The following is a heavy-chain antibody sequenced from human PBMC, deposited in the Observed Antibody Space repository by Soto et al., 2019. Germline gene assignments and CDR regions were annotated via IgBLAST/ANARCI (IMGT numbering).Heavy chain of an antibody. D-gene: IGHD2-2*01. CDR1: WIPLSTTY. CDR2: IKSKIVGETT. CDR3: TTDNCRSSTCYLNY. J-gene: IGHJ4*02. V-gene: IGHV3-15*07. Sequence: GALRTSCAASWIPLSTTYNNLGPPAPGKGLEWVGRIKSKIVGETTDFSAPVKGRFALSRDDSKNTVSLQMNSLKSEDTAIYYCTTDNCRSSTCYLNYWGQGALVTVSS.